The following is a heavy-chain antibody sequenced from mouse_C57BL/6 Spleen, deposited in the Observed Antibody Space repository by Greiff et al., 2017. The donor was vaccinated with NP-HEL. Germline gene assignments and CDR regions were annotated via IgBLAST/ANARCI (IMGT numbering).Heavy chain of an antibody. CDR2: IYPGDGDT. CDR3: ARNGRAWFAY. D-gene: IGHD1-1*01. V-gene: IGHV1-82*01. CDR1: GYAFSSSW. Sequence: VQLQQSGPELVKPGASVKISCKASGYAFSSSWMNWVKQRPGKGLEWIGRIYPGDGDTNYNGKFKGKATLTADKSSSTAYMQLSSLTSEDSAVYFCARNGRAWFAYWGQGTLVTVSA. J-gene: IGHJ3*01.